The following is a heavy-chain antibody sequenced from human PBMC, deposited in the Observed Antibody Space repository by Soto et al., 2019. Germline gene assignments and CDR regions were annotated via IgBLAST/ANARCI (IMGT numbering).Heavy chain of an antibody. CDR3: AREKTISVAGHFDY. V-gene: IGHV1-18*01. CDR2: ISAYNGNT. J-gene: IGHJ4*02. Sequence: ASVKVSCKASGYTFTSYGISWVRQAPGQGLEWMGWISAYNGNTNYAQKLQGRVTMTTDTSTSTAYMELRSLRSDDTAVYYCAREKTISVAGHFDYWGQGPLVTVSS. CDR1: GYTFTSYG. D-gene: IGHD6-19*01.